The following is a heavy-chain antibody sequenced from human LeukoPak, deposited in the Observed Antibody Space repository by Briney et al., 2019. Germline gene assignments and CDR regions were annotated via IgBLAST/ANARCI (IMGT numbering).Heavy chain of an antibody. CDR3: ARDNSYYYYYGMDV. V-gene: IGHV4-4*07. CDR2: IYTSGST. J-gene: IGHJ6*02. CDR1: GGSISSYY. Sequence: PSGTLSLTCTVSGGSISSYYWSWIRQPAGKGLEWIGRIYTSGSTNYNPSLKSRVTMSVDTSKNQFSLKLSSVTAADTAVYYCARDNSYYYYYGMDVWGQGTTVTVSS.